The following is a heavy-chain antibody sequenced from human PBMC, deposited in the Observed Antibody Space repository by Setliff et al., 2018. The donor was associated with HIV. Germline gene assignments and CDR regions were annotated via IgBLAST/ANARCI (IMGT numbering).Heavy chain of an antibody. CDR2: ISSSSSYI. CDR1: GLHVRGAW. J-gene: IGHJ6*03. CDR3: ARGDIVATIVYYYYMDV. V-gene: IGHV3-21*01. D-gene: IGHD5-12*01. Sequence: GGSLRLSCKPSGLHVRGAWMNWVRQAPGKGLEWVSSISSSSSYIYYADSVKGRFTISRDNAKNSLYLQMNSLRAEDTAVYYCARGDIVATIVYYYYMDVWGKGTTVTV.